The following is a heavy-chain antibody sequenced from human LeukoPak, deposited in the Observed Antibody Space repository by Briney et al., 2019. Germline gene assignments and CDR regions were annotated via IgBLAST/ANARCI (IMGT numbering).Heavy chain of an antibody. J-gene: IGHJ5*02. Sequence: SGTLSRTCAVSGGSISSSNWWSWVRQPPGKGLEWIGEINHSGSTNYNPSLKSRVTISVDTSKNQFSLKLSSVTATDTAVYYCARGTTVSPPNWFDPWGQGTLVTVSS. CDR1: GGSISSSNW. V-gene: IGHV4-4*02. D-gene: IGHD4-17*01. CDR3: ARGTTVSPPNWFDP. CDR2: INHSGST.